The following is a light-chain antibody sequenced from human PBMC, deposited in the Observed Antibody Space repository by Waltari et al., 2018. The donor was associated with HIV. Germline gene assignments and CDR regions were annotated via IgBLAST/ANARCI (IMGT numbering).Light chain of an antibody. V-gene: IGKV1-39*01. CDR3: QQSNSTPPT. J-gene: IGKJ1*01. CDR2: AAS. CDR1: QNLHNS. Sequence: DIQMTQSPSSLSASVGDRVTITCRASQNLHNSLNLYQHKPGKAPRLLIYAASNLQSGVPSRFSGSGSGTDFTLTISNLLPEDFATYYCQQSNSTPPTLGQGTKVESK.